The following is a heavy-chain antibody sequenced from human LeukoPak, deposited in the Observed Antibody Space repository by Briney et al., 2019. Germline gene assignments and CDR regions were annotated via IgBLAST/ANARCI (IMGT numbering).Heavy chain of an antibody. Sequence: SETLSLTCTVSGGSISSSSYYWGWIRQPPGKGLEWIGSIYYSGSTYYNPSLKSRVTISVDTSKNQFSLKLSPVTAADTAVYYCARGAGAAAMRRWFDPWGQGTLVTVSS. D-gene: IGHD2-2*01. V-gene: IGHV4-39*07. CDR3: ARGAGAAAMRRWFDP. CDR1: GGSISSSSYY. CDR2: IYYSGST. J-gene: IGHJ5*02.